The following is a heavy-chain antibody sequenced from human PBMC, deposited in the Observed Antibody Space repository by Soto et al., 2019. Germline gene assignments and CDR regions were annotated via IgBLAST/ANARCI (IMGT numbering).Heavy chain of an antibody. J-gene: IGHJ4*02. D-gene: IGHD1-26*01. Sequence: VKVSCKASGGPLRNYAISWVRQAPGQGLEWMGGVVPVYTTSKYAQKFQGRLTITADRSTSTTYMELTSLTSEDTAVYFCATDSGSYYDVAYWGQGTLVTVSS. CDR3: ATDSGSYYDVAY. CDR1: GGPLRNYA. V-gene: IGHV1-69*06. CDR2: VVPVYTTS.